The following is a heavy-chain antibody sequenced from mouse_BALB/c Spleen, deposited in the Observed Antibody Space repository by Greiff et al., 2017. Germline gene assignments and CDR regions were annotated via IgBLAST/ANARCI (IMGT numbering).Heavy chain of an antibody. CDR1: GFSLTSYD. J-gene: IGHJ4*01. CDR2: IWTGGGT. CDR3: VRDRGDSSGYVWAMDY. V-gene: IGHV2-9-2*01. D-gene: IGHD3-2*01. Sequence: QVQLKESGPGLVAPSQSLSITCTVSGFSLTSYDISWIRQPPGKGLEWLGVIWTGGGTNYNSAFMSRLSISKDNSKSQVFLKMNSLQTDDTAIYYCVRDRGDSSGYVWAMDYWGQGTSVTVSS.